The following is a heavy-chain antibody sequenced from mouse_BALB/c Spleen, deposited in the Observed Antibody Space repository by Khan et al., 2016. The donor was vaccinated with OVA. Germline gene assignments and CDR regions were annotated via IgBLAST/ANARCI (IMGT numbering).Heavy chain of an antibody. J-gene: IGHJ4*01. Sequence: EVQLQESGPDLVKPSQSLSLTCTVTGYSITSGYAWHWIRQFPGNKLEWMAYIYFSGSINYNPSLKSRISVTRDTSKNQFFLQLNSVTSEDTTTYYCTRDGNYMDYWGQGTSVTVSS. CDR2: IYFSGSI. V-gene: IGHV3-1*02. CDR1: GYSITSGYA. D-gene: IGHD2-1*01. CDR3: TRDGNYMDY.